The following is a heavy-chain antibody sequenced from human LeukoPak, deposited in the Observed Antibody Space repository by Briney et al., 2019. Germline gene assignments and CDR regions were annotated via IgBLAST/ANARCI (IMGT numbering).Heavy chain of an antibody. J-gene: IGHJ6*03. CDR1: GFTFSDFY. D-gene: IGHD3-3*01. V-gene: IGHV3-11*04. Sequence: PGGSLGLSCAASGFTFSDFYMHWIRQAPGKGLEWVSYMSGTGKTISDADSLKGRFTISRDNTKNLLFLQVNTLRVEDTATYYCARGGGDYTSRYYMGVWGQGTPVTVSS. CDR2: MSGTGKTI. CDR3: ARGGGDYTSRYYMGV.